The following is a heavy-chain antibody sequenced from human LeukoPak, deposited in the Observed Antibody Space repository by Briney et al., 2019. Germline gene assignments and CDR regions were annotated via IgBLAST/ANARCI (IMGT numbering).Heavy chain of an antibody. CDR2: IYYSGST. J-gene: IGHJ4*02. CDR1: GGSISSSDYY. V-gene: IGHV4-39*07. CDR3: ARGLMGARDY. Sequence: SETLSLTCTVSGGSISSSDYYWGWIRQPPGKGLEWIGSIYYSGSTYYNPSLKSRVTISVDTSKNQFSLKLSSVTAADTAVYYCARGLMGARDYWGQGTLVTVSS. D-gene: IGHD1-26*01.